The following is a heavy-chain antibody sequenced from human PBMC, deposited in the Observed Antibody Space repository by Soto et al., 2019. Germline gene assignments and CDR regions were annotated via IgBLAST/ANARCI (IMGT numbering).Heavy chain of an antibody. Sequence: EMHLSESGGGLVQPGVFLRVSCAASGFTFSSYTMNCVRQAPGKWLEWVSSVCGSGGSTYYADSVKGRFTISRDNPENTLYLQMNRLRVEDTAVYYCAKDLSGGDCPWGQGTLVTVSS. V-gene: IGHV3-23*01. CDR1: GFTFSSYT. J-gene: IGHJ5*02. D-gene: IGHD2-21*02. CDR3: AKDLSGGDCP. CDR2: VCGSGGST.